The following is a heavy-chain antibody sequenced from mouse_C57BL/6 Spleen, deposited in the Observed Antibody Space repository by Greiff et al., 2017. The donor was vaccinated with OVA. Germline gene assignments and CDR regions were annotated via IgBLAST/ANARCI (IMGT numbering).Heavy chain of an antibody. J-gene: IGHJ2*01. CDR1: GYSFTDYN. D-gene: IGHD4-1*01. V-gene: IGHV1-39*01. Sequence: VQLQQSGPELVKPGASVKISCKASGYSFTDYNMNWVKQSNGKSLEWIGVINPNYGTTSYNQKFKGKATLTVDQSSSTSYIQLNSLTSAASAVYYFARVGTGTHFDYWGKGTTLTVSS. CDR3: ARVGTGTHFDY. CDR2: INPNYGTT.